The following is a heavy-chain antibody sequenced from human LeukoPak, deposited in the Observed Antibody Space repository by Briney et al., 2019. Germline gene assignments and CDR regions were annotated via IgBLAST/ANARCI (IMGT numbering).Heavy chain of an antibody. V-gene: IGHV3-53*01. CDR3: ASGFCSGGSCYSVYFQH. D-gene: IGHD2-15*01. Sequence: GGSLRLSCAASGFTVSSNYMSWVRQAPGKGLEWVSVSYSGGNTYYADSVKGRFTISRDNSKNTLYLQMNSLRAEDTAVYSCASGFCSGGSCYSVYFQHWGQGTLVTVSS. J-gene: IGHJ1*01. CDR1: GFTVSSNY. CDR2: SYSGGNT.